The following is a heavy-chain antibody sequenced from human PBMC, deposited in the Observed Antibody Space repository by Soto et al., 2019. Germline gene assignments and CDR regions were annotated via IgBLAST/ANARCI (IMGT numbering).Heavy chain of an antibody. Sequence: QVQLQESGPGLVKPSETLSLTCTVSGASISSYYCNWIRQPPGKGLEWIGYMSNSGGANYDPSLKSRVTISLDTSKNQFSLKLTSVTAADTIVYFCAITTGWPGLDYWGQGTLVTVSS. J-gene: IGHJ4*02. D-gene: IGHD6-19*01. CDR1: GASISSYY. CDR2: MSNSGGA. V-gene: IGHV4-59*03. CDR3: AITTGWPGLDY.